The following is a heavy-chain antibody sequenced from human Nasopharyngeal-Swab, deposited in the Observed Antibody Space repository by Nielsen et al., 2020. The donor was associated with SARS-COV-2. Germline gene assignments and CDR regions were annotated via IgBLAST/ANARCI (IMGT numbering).Heavy chain of an antibody. CDR1: GGSISSYY. CDR2: IYTSGST. Sequence: SETLSLTCTVSGGSISSYYWSWIRQPAGKGLEWIGRIYTSGSTNYNPSLKSRVTMSVDTSKNQFSLKLSSVTAADTAVYYCAREIASYYYDSNGYYYPDYYYYGMDVWGQGTTVTVSS. CDR3: AREIASYYYDSNGYYYPDYYYYGMDV. D-gene: IGHD3-22*01. V-gene: IGHV4-4*07. J-gene: IGHJ6*02.